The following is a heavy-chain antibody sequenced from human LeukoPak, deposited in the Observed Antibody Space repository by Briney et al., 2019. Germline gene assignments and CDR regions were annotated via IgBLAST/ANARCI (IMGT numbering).Heavy chain of an antibody. CDR2: FDPEDGET. CDR1: GYTLTELS. Sequence: ASVKVSCKVSGYTLTELSMHWVRQAPGKGLEWMGGFDPEDGETIYAQKFQGRVTMTRDTSISTAYMELSRLRSDDTAVYYCARAFVVVPAAVDYWGQGTLVTVSS. J-gene: IGHJ4*02. D-gene: IGHD2-2*01. CDR3: ARAFVVVPAAVDY. V-gene: IGHV1-24*01.